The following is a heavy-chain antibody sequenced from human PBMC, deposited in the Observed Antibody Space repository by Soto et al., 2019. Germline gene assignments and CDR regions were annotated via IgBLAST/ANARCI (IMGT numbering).Heavy chain of an antibody. V-gene: IGHV1-69*13. CDR1: GGTFSSYA. J-gene: IGHJ6*02. D-gene: IGHD2-2*03. CDR3: ARVGYCSSTSCYVHGMDV. CDR2: IIPIFGTA. Sequence: GASVKVSCKAFGGTFSSYAISWVRQAPGQGLEWMGGIIPIFGTANYAQKFQGRVTITADESTSTAYMELSSLRSEDTAVYYCARVGYCSSTSCYVHGMDVWGQGTTVTVSS.